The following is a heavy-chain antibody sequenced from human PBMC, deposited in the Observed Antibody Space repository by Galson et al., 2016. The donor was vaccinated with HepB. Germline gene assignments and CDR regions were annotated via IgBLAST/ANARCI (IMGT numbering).Heavy chain of an antibody. CDR2: IKSKVDGGTE. D-gene: IGHD5-12*01. J-gene: IGHJ4*02. Sequence: SLRLSCAASGFSFSHPFSNAFKNAWMSWVRQAPGKGLEWVGRIKSKVDGGTEHYAAPVKGRFTVSRDDSKDMLYLQMDSLKTEDTAVYYCTADIPNVGSGYNDFDFWGQGTLVTVSS. V-gene: IGHV3-15*01. CDR3: TADIPNVGSGYNDFDF. CDR1: GFSFSHPFSNAFKNAW.